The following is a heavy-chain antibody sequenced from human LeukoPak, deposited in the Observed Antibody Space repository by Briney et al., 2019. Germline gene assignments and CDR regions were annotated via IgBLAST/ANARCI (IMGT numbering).Heavy chain of an antibody. V-gene: IGHV3-11*01. D-gene: IGHD6-19*01. CDR2: ISSSGSTI. Sequence: PGGSLRLSCAASGFTFSDYYMSWIRQAPGKGLEWVSYISSSGSTIYYADSVKGRFTISRDNAKNSLYLQTNSLRAEDTAVYYCASSSGWRPHDAFDIWGQGTMVTVSS. J-gene: IGHJ3*02. CDR3: ASSSGWRPHDAFDI. CDR1: GFTFSDYY.